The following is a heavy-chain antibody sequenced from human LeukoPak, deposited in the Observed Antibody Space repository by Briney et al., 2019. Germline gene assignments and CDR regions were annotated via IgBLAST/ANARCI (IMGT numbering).Heavy chain of an antibody. CDR3: ARLSAYSSGHYYSDY. V-gene: IGHV4-59*01. J-gene: IGHJ4*02. D-gene: IGHD3-22*01. Sequence: SETLSLTCTVSGGSISSYYWSWIRQPPGKGLEWIGYIYYRGSTNYNPSLKSRVTISVDTSKNQFSLKLSSVTAADTAVYYCARLSAYSSGHYYSDYWGQETLVTVSS. CDR2: IYYRGST. CDR1: GGSISSYY.